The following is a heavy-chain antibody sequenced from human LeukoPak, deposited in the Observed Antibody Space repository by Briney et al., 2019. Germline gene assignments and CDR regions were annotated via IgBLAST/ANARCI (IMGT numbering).Heavy chain of an antibody. Sequence: GGSLRLSCAASGFTFSSYWMSWVRQAPGKGLEWVANIKQDGSEKYYVDSVKGRFTISRDNAKNSLCLRMNSLRAEDTAVYYCARVSYYDSSGYFPYYYYYGMDVWGQVTTVTVSS. D-gene: IGHD3-22*01. CDR3: ARVSYYDSSGYFPYYYYYGMDV. J-gene: IGHJ6*02. CDR1: GFTFSSYW. CDR2: IKQDGSEK. V-gene: IGHV3-7*03.